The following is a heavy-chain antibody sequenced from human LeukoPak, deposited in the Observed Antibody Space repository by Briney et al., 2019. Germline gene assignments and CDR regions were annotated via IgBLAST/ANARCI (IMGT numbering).Heavy chain of an antibody. Sequence: GASVKVSCKASGYTFTSYAMNWVRQAPGQGLEWMGWINTNTGNPTYAQGFTGRFVFSLDTSVSTAYLQISSLKAEDTAVYYCARVSRRYYDSSGYSKYYFDYRGQGTLVTVSS. V-gene: IGHV7-4-1*02. CDR1: GYTFTSYA. D-gene: IGHD3-22*01. CDR2: INTNTGNP. CDR3: ARVSRRYYDSSGYSKYYFDY. J-gene: IGHJ4*02.